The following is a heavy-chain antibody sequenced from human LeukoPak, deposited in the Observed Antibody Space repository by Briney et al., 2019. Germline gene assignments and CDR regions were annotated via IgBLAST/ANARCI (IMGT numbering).Heavy chain of an antibody. CDR1: GFTFSHYG. CDR2: IRYDGNNK. D-gene: IGHD1-14*01. V-gene: IGHV3-30*02. J-gene: IGHJ4*02. Sequence: GGSLRLSCAAAGFTFSHYGMHWVRQAPGKGLEWVSYIRYDGNNKYYGDSVKGRLTVSRDNSKNTLYLQMNSLRVEDTAVYYCARTYNPDYWGQGTLVTVSS. CDR3: ARTYNPDY.